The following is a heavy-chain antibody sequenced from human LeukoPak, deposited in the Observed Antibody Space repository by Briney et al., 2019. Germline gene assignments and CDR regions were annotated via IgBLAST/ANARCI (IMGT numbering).Heavy chain of an antibody. CDR2: MFNSGGT. CDR3: ARSSGEWELLGC. J-gene: IGHJ4*02. Sequence: SETLSLTCSVFGGSVTSYYWSWIRQPPGKGLEWIGFMFNSGGTNYNPSLKSRVTISVDTSKNQFSLNLRSVTAADTAVYYCARSSGEWELLGCWGQGTLVTVSS. CDR1: GGSVTSYY. V-gene: IGHV4-59*02. D-gene: IGHD1-26*01.